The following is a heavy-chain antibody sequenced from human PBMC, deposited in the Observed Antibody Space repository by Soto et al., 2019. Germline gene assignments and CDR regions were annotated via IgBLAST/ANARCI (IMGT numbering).Heavy chain of an antibody. Sequence: QVQLQQWGAGLLKPSETLSLTCAVYGGSFSGYYWSWIRQPPGKGLEWIGEINHSGSTNYNPSLKSRVTLSVDTSKNQFSLKLSSVTAADTAVYYCARLPSTGSYFDYWGQGTLVTVSS. V-gene: IGHV4-34*01. CDR3: ARLPSTGSYFDY. CDR1: GGSFSGYY. CDR2: INHSGST. D-gene: IGHD1-1*01. J-gene: IGHJ4*02.